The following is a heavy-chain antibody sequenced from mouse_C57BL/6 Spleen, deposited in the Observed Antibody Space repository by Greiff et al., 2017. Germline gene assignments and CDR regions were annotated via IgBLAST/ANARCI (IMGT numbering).Heavy chain of an antibody. D-gene: IGHD1-1*01. Sequence: QVKLQQSGPELVKPGASVKISCKASGYAFSSSWMNWVKQRPGTGLEWIGRIYPGDGDTNYNGKFKGKATLTADKSSSTAYMQLSSLTSEDSAVYFCARGLRAMDYWGQGTSVTVSS. CDR3: ARGLRAMDY. V-gene: IGHV1-82*01. CDR2: IYPGDGDT. CDR1: GYAFSSSW. J-gene: IGHJ4*01.